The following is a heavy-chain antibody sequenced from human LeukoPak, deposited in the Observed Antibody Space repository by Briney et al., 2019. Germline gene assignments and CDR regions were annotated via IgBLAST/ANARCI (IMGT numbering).Heavy chain of an antibody. CDR3: ARVRYSGSYGAGAFDI. CDR2: ISSSSSYI. D-gene: IGHD1-26*01. CDR1: GFTFSSYS. V-gene: IGHV3-21*01. Sequence: GGSLRLSCAASGFTFSSYSMNWVGQAPGKGLEWVSSISSSSSYIYYADSVKGRFTISRDNAKNSLYLQMNSLRAEDTAVYYCARVRYSGSYGAGAFDIWGQGTMVTVSS. J-gene: IGHJ3*02.